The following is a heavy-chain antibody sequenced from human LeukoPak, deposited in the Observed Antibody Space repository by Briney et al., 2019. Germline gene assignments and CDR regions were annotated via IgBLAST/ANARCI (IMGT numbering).Heavy chain of an antibody. CDR3: AREGDTYHYDSSAAFDI. V-gene: IGHV1-69*13. Sequence: AASVKVSCKASGGTFSSYAISWVRQAPGQGLGWMGGIIPIFGTANYAQKFQGRVTITADESTSTAYMELSSLRSEDTAVYYCAREGDTYHYDSSAAFDIWGQGTMVTVSS. CDR2: IIPIFGTA. CDR1: GGTFSSYA. D-gene: IGHD3-22*01. J-gene: IGHJ3*02.